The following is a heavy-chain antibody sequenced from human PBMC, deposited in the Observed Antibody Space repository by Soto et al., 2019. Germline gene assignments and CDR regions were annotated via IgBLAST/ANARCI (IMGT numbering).Heavy chain of an antibody. J-gene: IGHJ1*01. CDR2: IWYDGSNK. CDR1: GFTFSSYG. V-gene: IGHV3-33*01. CDR3: AREGAWQQPFAEYFQH. D-gene: IGHD6-13*01. Sequence: GGSLRLSCAASGFTFSSYGMHWVRQAPGKGLEWVAVIWYDGSNKYYADSVKGRFTISRDNSKNTLYLQMNSLRAEDTAVYYCAREGAWQQPFAEYFQHWGQGTLVTVSS.